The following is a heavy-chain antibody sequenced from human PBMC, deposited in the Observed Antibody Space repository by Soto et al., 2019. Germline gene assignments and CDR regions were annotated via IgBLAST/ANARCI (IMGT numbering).Heavy chain of an antibody. CDR2: IYYSGST. D-gene: IGHD1-26*01. Sequence: QVQLQESGPGLVKPSQTLSLTCTVSGGSISSGGYYWSWIRQHPGKGLEWIGYIYYSGSTYYNPSLKIRVTISVDTSKNQFSLKLSSVTAADTAVYYCARGPIVGATDYYYYYGMDVWGQGTTVTVSS. CDR3: ARGPIVGATDYYYYYGMDV. V-gene: IGHV4-31*03. CDR1: GGSISSGGYY. J-gene: IGHJ6*02.